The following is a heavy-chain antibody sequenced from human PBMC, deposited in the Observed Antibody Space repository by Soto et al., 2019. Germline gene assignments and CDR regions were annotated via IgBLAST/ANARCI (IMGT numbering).Heavy chain of an antibody. V-gene: IGHV4-59*01. CDR2: IYYSGST. J-gene: IGHJ4*02. CDR1: GGSISSYY. D-gene: IGHD6-13*01. CDR3: ARAPAPLYSSSWYSFDY. Sequence: QVQLQESGPGLVKPSETLSLTCTVSGGSISSYYWSWIRQPPGKGLEWIGYIYYSGSTNYNPSLKSRVTISVDTSKNQFSLKLSSVTAADTAVYYCARAPAPLYSSSWYSFDYWGQGTLVTVSS.